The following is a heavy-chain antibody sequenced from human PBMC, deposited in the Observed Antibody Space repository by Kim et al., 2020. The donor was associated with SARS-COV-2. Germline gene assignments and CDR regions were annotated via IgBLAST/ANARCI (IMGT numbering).Heavy chain of an antibody. CDR1: GGSISSSSYY. D-gene: IGHD6-19*01. Sequence: SETLSLTCTVSGGSISSSSYYWGWIRQPPGKGLEWIGSIYYSGSTYYNPSLKSRVTISVDTSKNQFSLKLSSVTAADTAVYYCVRQGMHSSGWYLVGYWGQGTLVTVSS. CDR3: VRQGMHSSGWYLVGY. V-gene: IGHV4-39*01. J-gene: IGHJ4*02. CDR2: IYYSGST.